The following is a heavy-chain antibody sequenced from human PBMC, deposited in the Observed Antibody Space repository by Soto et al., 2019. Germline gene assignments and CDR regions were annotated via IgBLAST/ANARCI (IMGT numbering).Heavy chain of an antibody. V-gene: IGHV5-10-1*01. J-gene: IGHJ6*02. CDR3: SRREYSSSRYYYYGMDV. Sequence: PGESLKISCRGSGYSFTKYWINWVRQMPGKGLEWMGMIDPSDSDTNYSPSFQGHVTISVDKSISTAYLQWSSLKASDGAMYYCSRREYSSSRYYYYGMDVWGQGTMVTVSS. CDR1: GYSFTKYW. D-gene: IGHD6-6*01. CDR2: IDPSDSDT.